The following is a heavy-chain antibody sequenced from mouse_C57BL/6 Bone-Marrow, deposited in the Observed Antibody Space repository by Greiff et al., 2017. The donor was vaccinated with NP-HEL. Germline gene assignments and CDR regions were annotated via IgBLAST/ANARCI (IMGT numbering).Heavy chain of an antibody. CDR1: GYTFTSYW. Sequence: QVHVKQPGAELVKPGASVKLSCKASGYTFTSYWMHWVKQRPGQGLEWIGMIHPNSGSTNYNEKFKSKATLTVDKSSSTAYMQLSSLTSEDSAVYYCASGVLLLDVWGTGTTVTVSS. V-gene: IGHV1-64*01. CDR3: ASGVLLLDV. D-gene: IGHD2-12*01. J-gene: IGHJ1*03. CDR2: IHPNSGST.